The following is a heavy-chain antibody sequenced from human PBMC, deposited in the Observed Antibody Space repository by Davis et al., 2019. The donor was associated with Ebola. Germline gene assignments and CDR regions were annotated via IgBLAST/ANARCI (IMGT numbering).Heavy chain of an antibody. J-gene: IGHJ4*02. CDR2: ISSNGGST. Sequence: PGGSLRLSCAASGFTFSSYAMHWVRQAPGKGLEYVSAISSNGGSTYYANSVKGRFTISRDNSKNTLYLQMGSLRAEDMAVYYCARVRGGIYSSGWYYFDYWGQGTLVTVSS. CDR1: GFTFSSYA. D-gene: IGHD6-19*01. CDR3: ARVRGGIYSSGWYYFDY. V-gene: IGHV3-64*01.